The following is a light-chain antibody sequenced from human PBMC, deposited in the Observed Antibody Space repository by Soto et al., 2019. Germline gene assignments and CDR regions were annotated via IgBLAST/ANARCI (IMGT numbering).Light chain of an antibody. V-gene: IGLV1-51*02. Sequence: SVLTQPPPVSAAPGQKGTLSCSGGSSEIGNNYISLYQHPPGTTPKLLICENNKRPSGIPDRFSGSKSVTSATLGITGLQTGDEADYYCGTWDSSLSADVFGTGTKVTVL. CDR2: ENN. CDR3: GTWDSSLSADV. CDR1: SSEIGNNY. J-gene: IGLJ1*01.